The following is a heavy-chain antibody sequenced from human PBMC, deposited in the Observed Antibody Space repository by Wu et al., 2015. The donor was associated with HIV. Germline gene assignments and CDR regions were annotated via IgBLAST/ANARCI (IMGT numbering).Heavy chain of an antibody. CDR3: VRAQRWLQLDAFDI. V-gene: IGHV1-69*05. D-gene: IGHD5-24*01. CDR2: IIPVFGTA. CDR1: GGSFSNYA. Sequence: QVQLVQSGAEVKKPGSSVKVSCKASGGSFSNYAINWVRQAPGQGLEWMGGIIPVFGTASYAQKFQGRVTITTDESTSTAYMDLSSLRSEDTTVYYCVRAQRWLQLDAFDIWAKGQWSPSL. J-gene: IGHJ3*02.